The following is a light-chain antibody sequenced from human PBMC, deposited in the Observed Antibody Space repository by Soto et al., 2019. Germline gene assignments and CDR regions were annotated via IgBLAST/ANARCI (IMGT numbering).Light chain of an antibody. CDR3: QQYNSFLT. CDR2: NAD. V-gene: IGKV1-5*01. J-gene: IGKJ4*01. CDR1: QDINRW. Sequence: IQMTQSPSSLSSCLGDRVTITWRASQDINRWLAWYQQKPGKAPKXLIYNADTLESGVPSRFSGSGYGTEFILTISSLQPDDFATYYCQQYNSFLTFGGGTKVDIK.